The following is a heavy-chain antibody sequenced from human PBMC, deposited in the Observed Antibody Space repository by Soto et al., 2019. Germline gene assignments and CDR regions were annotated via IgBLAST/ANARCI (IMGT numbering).Heavy chain of an antibody. J-gene: IGHJ4*02. CDR3: ARDEERFDY. CDR2: ISSSSSYI. CDR1: GFTFSSYS. D-gene: IGHD1-1*01. V-gene: IGHV3-21*01. Sequence: GGSLRLSCAASGFTFSSYSMNWVRQAPGKGLEWVSSISSSSSYIYYADSVKGRFTISRDNAKDSLYLLMNSLRAEDTAVYYCARDEERFDYWGQGTLVTVSS.